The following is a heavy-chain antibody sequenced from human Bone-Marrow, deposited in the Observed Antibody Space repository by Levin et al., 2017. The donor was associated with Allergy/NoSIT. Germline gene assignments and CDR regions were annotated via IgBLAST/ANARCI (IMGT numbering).Heavy chain of an antibody. CDR1: GFSFSSYE. CDR2: ISSRNTTI. V-gene: IGHV3-48*03. Sequence: GGSLRLSCAASGFSFSSYEMNWVREAPGKGLEWVSYISSRNTTIYYADSVKGRFTISRDNAENSLYLQMNSLRAEDTAIYYCAREGLFMVRVFDYWGRGTLVTVSS. CDR3: AREGLFMVRVFDY. D-gene: IGHD3-10*01. J-gene: IGHJ4*02.